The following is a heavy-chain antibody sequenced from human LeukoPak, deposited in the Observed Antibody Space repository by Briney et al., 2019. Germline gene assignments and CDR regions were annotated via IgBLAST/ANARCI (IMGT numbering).Heavy chain of an antibody. V-gene: IGHV3-23*01. CDR2: ISGSGGST. Sequence: PGGSLRLSCAASGFTFSSYAMSWVRQAPGKGLEWVSAISGSGGSTYYADSVKGRFTISRDNSKNTLYLQMNSLRAEDTAVYYCATAILGELSLFSYWGQGTLVTVSS. CDR3: ATAILGELSLFSY. J-gene: IGHJ4*02. CDR1: GFTFSSYA. D-gene: IGHD3-16*02.